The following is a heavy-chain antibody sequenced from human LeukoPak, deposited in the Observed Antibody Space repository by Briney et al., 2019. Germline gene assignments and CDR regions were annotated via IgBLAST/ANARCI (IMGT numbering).Heavy chain of an antibody. J-gene: IGHJ4*02. Sequence: GGSLRLSCAASGFTFSSYGMHWVRQAPGKGLEWVAVIWYDGSNKYYADSVKGRFTISRDNSKNTLYLQMNSLRAEDTAVYYCARGLGYCTYGVCSNFDYWGQGTLVTVSS. CDR3: ARGLGYCTYGVCSNFDY. CDR2: IWYDGSNK. V-gene: IGHV3-33*01. D-gene: IGHD2-8*01. CDR1: GFTFSSYG.